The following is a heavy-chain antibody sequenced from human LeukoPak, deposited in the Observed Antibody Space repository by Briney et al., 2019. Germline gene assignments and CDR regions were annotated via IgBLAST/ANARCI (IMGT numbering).Heavy chain of an antibody. CDR3: AISFDY. Sequence: PSETLSLTCAVYGGSFSGYYWSWIRQPPGRGLEWVGQIHHSGSTKYNPSLKSRVIMSVDTAENQVSLKLSSVTAADTAIYYCAISFDYWGQGTLVAVSS. CDR2: IHHSGST. J-gene: IGHJ4*02. V-gene: IGHV4-34*01. CDR1: GGSFSGYY.